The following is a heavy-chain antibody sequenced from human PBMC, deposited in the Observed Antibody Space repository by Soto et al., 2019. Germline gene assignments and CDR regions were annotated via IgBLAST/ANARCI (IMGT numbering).Heavy chain of an antibody. CDR3: ARDRRGDSYVQH. Sequence: QVQLMQSGAEVKKPGASVKVSCKASGYTFTSYGISWVRQAPGQGLEWMGWISAYNGNTNYAQKLQDRVTMTTDTSTNTAFMELRSLRSDDTAVYYCARDRRGDSYVQHWGQGTLVTVSS. CDR1: GYTFTSYG. V-gene: IGHV1-18*01. CDR2: ISAYNGNT. J-gene: IGHJ1*01. D-gene: IGHD3-10*01.